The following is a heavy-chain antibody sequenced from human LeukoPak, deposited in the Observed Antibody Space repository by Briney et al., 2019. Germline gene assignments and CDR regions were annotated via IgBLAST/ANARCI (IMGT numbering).Heavy chain of an antibody. J-gene: IGHJ3*02. CDR1: GYSFTTYW. Sequence: GESLKISCKGSGYSFTTYWISWVRQVPGKGLEWVGRIDPSDSYTKYSPSFQGHVTISADKSISTAYLQWSRLKASDTAMYYCARHYYAILSAFDIWGQGTMVTVSS. D-gene: IGHD3-10*01. V-gene: IGHV5-10-1*01. CDR2: IDPSDSYT. CDR3: ARHYYAILSAFDI.